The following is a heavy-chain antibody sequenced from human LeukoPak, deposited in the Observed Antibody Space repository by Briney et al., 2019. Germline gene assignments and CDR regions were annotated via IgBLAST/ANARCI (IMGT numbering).Heavy chain of an antibody. D-gene: IGHD2-15*01. V-gene: IGHV4-59*08. J-gene: IGHJ3*01. CDR2: IYFTGSS. CDR1: GGSMSGSY. Sequence: SETLSLTCIVSGGSMSGSYWSWIRQPPGKGLEWLGNIYFTGSSKSNPSLKSRVTISLDTSKNQSSLRLASVTAADTAVYYCARRRQVTSYSPYAFDVWGQGTMVTVSS. CDR3: ARRRQVTSYSPYAFDV.